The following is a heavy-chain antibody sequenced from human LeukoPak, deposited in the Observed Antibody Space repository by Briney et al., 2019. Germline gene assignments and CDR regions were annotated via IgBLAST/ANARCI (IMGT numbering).Heavy chain of an antibody. CDR3: AKGGSSWSRFDL. J-gene: IGHJ4*02. CDR1: GFTFSSYA. CDR2: IGGGGGAT. Sequence: GGSLRLSCAASGFTFSSYAMTWVRQAPGKGLEWVSTIGGGGGATYYADSVKGQFTISRDNSKNTLSLQMNSLRAEDTAVYYCAKGGSSWSRFDLWGQGTLVTVSS. D-gene: IGHD6-13*01. V-gene: IGHV3-23*01.